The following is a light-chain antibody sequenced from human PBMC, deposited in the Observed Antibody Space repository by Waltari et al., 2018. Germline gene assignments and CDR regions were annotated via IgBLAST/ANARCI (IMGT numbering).Light chain of an antibody. CDR2: DVT. CDR1: RSDVGRYYS. Sequence: QSALTQPRSMSRSPGQPVTISCTRTRSDVGRYYSVSWFQQRPGNAPKLMISDVTERPSGVPDRFSGSKSGNTASLTISGLQAEDEADYYCCSYAGSYTVVFGGGTKLTVL. J-gene: IGLJ3*02. V-gene: IGLV2-11*01. CDR3: CSYAGSYTVV.